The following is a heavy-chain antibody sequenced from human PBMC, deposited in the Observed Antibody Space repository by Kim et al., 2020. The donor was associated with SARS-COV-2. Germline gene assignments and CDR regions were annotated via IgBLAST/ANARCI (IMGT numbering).Heavy chain of an antibody. CDR1: GGSIRNYY. CDR2: SYYTGST. V-gene: IGHV4-59*12. Sequence: SETLSLTCTVSGGSIRNYYWSWIRQPPGKGLEWIWFSYYTGSTNYNPSLSSRVSLSVYTSKNQYSLRLSSVTAADTAVYYCERINRGRDMITYFSHMVVWSKGSTVT. CDR3: ERINRGRDMITYFSHMVV. D-gene: IGHD3-10*01. J-gene: IGHJ6*03.